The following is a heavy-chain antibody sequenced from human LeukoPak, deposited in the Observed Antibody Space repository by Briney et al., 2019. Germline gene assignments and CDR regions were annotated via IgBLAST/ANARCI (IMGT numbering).Heavy chain of an antibody. D-gene: IGHD4-17*01. V-gene: IGHV1-8*01. CDR2: MNPNSGNT. Sequence: ASVKVSCKSSGYTFTSYDINWVRQATGQGLEWMGWMNPNSGNTGYAQKFQGRVTMTRNTSISTAYMELSSLRSEDTAVYYCARDRLIDYVRAFDIWGQGTMVTVSS. CDR1: GYTFTSYD. CDR3: ARDRLIDYVRAFDI. J-gene: IGHJ3*02.